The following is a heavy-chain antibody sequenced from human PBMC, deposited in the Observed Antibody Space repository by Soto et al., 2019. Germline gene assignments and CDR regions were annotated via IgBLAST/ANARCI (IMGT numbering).Heavy chain of an antibody. J-gene: IGHJ6*02. Sequence: GGSLRLSCAASGFTFSSYGMHWVRQAPGKGLEWVAVISYDGSNKYYADSVKGRFTISRDNSKNTLYLQMNSLRAEDTAVYYCAKVEGATMVRGPSNYYYYYGMDVWGQGTTVTVSS. CDR3: AKVEGATMVRGPSNYYYYYGMDV. CDR2: ISYDGSNK. D-gene: IGHD3-10*01. CDR1: GFTFSSYG. V-gene: IGHV3-30*18.